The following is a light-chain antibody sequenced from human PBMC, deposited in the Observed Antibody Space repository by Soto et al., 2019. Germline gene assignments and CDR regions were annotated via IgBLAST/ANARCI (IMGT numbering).Light chain of an antibody. Sequence: DIQMTQSPSSLSASVGDRVTITCRASQSISSYLNWYQQKPGKAPKLLIYAASSLQSGVPSRFSGSGSGTDFTLTISSLQPEDFATYYCQQSYSTPPYTCGQGTKLEIK. CDR2: AAS. CDR3: QQSYSTPPYT. J-gene: IGKJ2*01. V-gene: IGKV1-39*01. CDR1: QSISSY.